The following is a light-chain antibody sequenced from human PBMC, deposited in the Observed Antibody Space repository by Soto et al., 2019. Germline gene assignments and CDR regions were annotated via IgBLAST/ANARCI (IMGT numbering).Light chain of an antibody. J-gene: IGKJ5*01. CDR1: QGISSY. Sequence: AIRMTQSPSSLSASTGDSVTISCRASQGISSYLAWYQQKPGKAPKLLIYAASTLQSGVPSRFSGCGSGTDFTLTISCLQSEDFATYYCQQYYSYPITFGLGTRLEIK. CDR2: AAS. CDR3: QQYYSYPIT. V-gene: IGKV1-8*01.